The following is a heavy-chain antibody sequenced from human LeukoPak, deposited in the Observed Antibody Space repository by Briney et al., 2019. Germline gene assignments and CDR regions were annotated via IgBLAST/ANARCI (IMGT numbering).Heavy chain of an antibody. D-gene: IGHD6-13*01. CDR1: GFTFSSYA. Sequence: GGSLRLSCAASGFTFSSYAMSWVRQAPGKGLEWVSAISGSGGSTYYADSVKGRFTISRDNSKNTLYLQMNSLRAEDTAVYYCAIPPSGYSSSWSHFQHWGQGTLVTVSS. J-gene: IGHJ1*01. V-gene: IGHV3-23*01. CDR3: AIPPSGYSSSWSHFQH. CDR2: ISGSGGST.